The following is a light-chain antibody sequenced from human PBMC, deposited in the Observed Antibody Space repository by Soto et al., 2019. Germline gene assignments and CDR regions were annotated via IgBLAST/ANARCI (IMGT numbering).Light chain of an antibody. Sequence: DIQLTQSPSFLSASVGDRVTITCRASQGISSYLAWYQQKPGKAPKLLIYTASTLQSGVPSRFSGSGSGTEFPHTISSLQPEDFATYYCQQLNSYPHTFGGGTNVEIK. CDR1: QGISSY. J-gene: IGKJ4*01. CDR2: TAS. V-gene: IGKV1-9*01. CDR3: QQLNSYPHT.